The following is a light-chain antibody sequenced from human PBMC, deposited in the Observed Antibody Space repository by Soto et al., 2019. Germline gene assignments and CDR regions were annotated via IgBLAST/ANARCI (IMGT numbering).Light chain of an antibody. Sequence: DIHMTQSPATLSAPDGDRVTITCRASQSISGWLALYQQKPGKAPKFLIYDASTLESGVPSRFSGSGSGTEFTLTISSLQPDDFATYYCQQYNTYSRTFGQGTKVDIK. CDR1: QSISGW. V-gene: IGKV1-5*01. CDR3: QQYNTYSRT. J-gene: IGKJ1*01. CDR2: DAS.